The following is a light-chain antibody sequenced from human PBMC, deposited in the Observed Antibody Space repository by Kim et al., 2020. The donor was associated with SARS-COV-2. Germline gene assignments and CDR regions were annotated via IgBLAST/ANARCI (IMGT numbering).Light chain of an antibody. CDR3: QQRSEWPQLT. V-gene: IGKV3-11*01. J-gene: IGKJ4*01. CDR1: QSVRSS. CDR2: DAS. Sequence: PGERATLSCRASQSVRSSLSWYQQRPGQAPRLLIYDASNRATGISARFSGSGSGTDFTLTISSLEPEDFAVYYCQQRSEWPQLTFGGGTKV.